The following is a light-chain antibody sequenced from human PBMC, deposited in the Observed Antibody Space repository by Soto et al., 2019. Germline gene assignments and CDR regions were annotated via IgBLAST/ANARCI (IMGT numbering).Light chain of an antibody. CDR2: EVS. CDR3: CSYTRRSNHV. V-gene: IGLV2-14*01. J-gene: IGLJ1*01. Sequence: QSVLTQPASVSGSPGQSITISCAGTSSDVGGFNYVSWYQQHPGKAPKLMIFEVSYRPAGVSNRFSGSKSGNTASLTISGLQAEDEADYYCCSYTRRSNHVFGSGTKLTV. CDR1: SSDVGGFNY.